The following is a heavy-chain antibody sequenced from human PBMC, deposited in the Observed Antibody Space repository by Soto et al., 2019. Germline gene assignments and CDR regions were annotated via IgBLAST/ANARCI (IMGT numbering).Heavy chain of an antibody. CDR3: ARGRMATITGNWFDP. CDR2: IIPIFGTA. J-gene: IGHJ5*02. V-gene: IGHV1-69*13. Sequence: SVKVSCKASGGTCSSYAISWVRQAPGQGLEWMGGIIPIFGTANYAQKFQGRVKITADESTSTAYMELSSLRSEDTVVYYCARGRMATITGNWFDPWGQGTLVTVSS. CDR1: GGTCSSYA. D-gene: IGHD5-12*01.